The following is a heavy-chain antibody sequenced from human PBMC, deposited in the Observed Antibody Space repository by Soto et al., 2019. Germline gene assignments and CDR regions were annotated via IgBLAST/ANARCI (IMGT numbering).Heavy chain of an antibody. Sequence: SVKVSCKASGYTFTSYGISWVRQAPGQGLEWMGRIIPILGIANYAQKFQGRVTITADKSTSTAYMELSSLRSEDTAVYYCARVNGSDSSGYPSRTYYYYGMDVWGQGTTVTVSS. CDR3: ARVNGSDSSGYPSRTYYYYGMDV. V-gene: IGHV1-69*04. CDR2: IIPILGIA. D-gene: IGHD3-22*01. CDR1: GYTFTSYG. J-gene: IGHJ6*02.